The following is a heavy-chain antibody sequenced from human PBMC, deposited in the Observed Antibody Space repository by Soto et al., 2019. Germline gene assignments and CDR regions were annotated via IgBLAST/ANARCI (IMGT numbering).Heavy chain of an antibody. V-gene: IGHV4-39*01. J-gene: IGHJ6*03. Sequence: LETLSLTCTVSGGSISSSSYYWGWIRQPPGKGLEWIGSIYYSGSTYYNPSLKSRVTISVDTSKNQFSLKLSSVTAADTAVYYCARQSSWYGPSYMDVWGKGTTVTVSS. CDR3: ARQSSWYGPSYMDV. D-gene: IGHD6-13*01. CDR2: IYYSGST. CDR1: GGSISSSSYY.